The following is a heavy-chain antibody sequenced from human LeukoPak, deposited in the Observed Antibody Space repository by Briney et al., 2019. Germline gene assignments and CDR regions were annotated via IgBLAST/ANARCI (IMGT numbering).Heavy chain of an antibody. J-gene: IGHJ5*02. Sequence: GGSLRLSCAASGFTFSSYAMHWVRQAPGKGLEWVAVISYDGSNKYYADSVKGRFTISRDNSKNTLYLQMNSLRAEDTAVYYYARGIAVAGRGGWFDPWGQGTLVTVSS. CDR2: ISYDGSNK. D-gene: IGHD6-19*01. CDR3: ARGIAVAGRGGWFDP. CDR1: GFTFSSYA. V-gene: IGHV3-30*04.